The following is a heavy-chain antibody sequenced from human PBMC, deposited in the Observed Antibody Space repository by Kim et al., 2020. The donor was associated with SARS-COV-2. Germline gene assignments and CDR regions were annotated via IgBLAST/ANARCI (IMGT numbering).Heavy chain of an antibody. D-gene: IGHD2-2*01. J-gene: IGHJ4*02. CDR3: ASLALDIVVVPADY. V-gene: IGHV4-4*02. CDR1: GGSISSSNW. CDR2: IYHSGST. Sequence: SETLSLTCAVSGGSISSSNWWSWVRQPPGKGLEWIGEIYHSGSTNYNPSLKSRVTISVDKSKNQFSLKLSSVTAADTAVYYCASLALDIVVVPADYWGQGTLVTVSS.